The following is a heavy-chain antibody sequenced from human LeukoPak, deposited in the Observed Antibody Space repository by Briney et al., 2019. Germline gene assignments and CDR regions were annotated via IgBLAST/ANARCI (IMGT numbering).Heavy chain of an antibody. D-gene: IGHD2-15*01. CDR2: ISSSSSYI. CDR1: GFTFSSYS. CDR3: ASCSGGSCYLDY. J-gene: IGHJ4*02. V-gene: IGHV3-21*01. Sequence: GGSLRLSCAASGFTFSSYSMNWVRQAPGKGLEWVSSISSSSSYIYYAGSVKGRFTISRDNAKNSLYLQMNSLRAEDTAVYYCASCSGGSCYLDYWGQGTLVTVSS.